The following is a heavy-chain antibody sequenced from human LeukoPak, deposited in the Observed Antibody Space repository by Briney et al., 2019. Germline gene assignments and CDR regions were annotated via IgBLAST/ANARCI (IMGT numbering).Heavy chain of an antibody. CDR1: GFTFSTYA. D-gene: IGHD3-16*01. J-gene: IGHJ4*02. CDR3: ARSGFSWRGNFDY. CDR2: ISGSGDAT. Sequence: GGSLRLSCAASGFTFSTYAMHWVRQAPGKGPEWVSTISGSGDATYYADSVEGRFTISRDNSRHTLDLQVNSLRAEDTAVYYCARSGFSWRGNFDYWGQGTLVTVSS. V-gene: IGHV3-23*01.